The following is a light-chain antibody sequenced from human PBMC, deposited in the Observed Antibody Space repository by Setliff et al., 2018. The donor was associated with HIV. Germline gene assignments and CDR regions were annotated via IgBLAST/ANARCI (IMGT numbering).Light chain of an antibody. CDR1: ISDIGGYNY. Sequence: QSALTQPASVSGSPGQSITISCTGTISDIGGYNYVSWYQHPPGKAPKLMIYEVSNRPSGVSNRFSGSKSGNTAYLTISGLQAEDEADYYCSSYRSSTTPVLFGGGTKVTVL. CDR2: EVS. J-gene: IGLJ2*01. V-gene: IGLV2-14*01. CDR3: SSYRSSTTPVL.